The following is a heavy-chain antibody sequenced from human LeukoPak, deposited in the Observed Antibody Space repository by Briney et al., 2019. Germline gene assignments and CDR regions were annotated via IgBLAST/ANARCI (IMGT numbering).Heavy chain of an antibody. J-gene: IGHJ4*02. Sequence: GGSLRLSCEASGFTFSSYAMSWVRQAPGKGLDWGSVISSSADSTYYADSVKGRFTISRDNSKNTLYLQMNNLRAEDTAVYYCAKPLEKYTYGGNFDYWGQGILVTVSS. D-gene: IGHD4-23*01. CDR3: AKPLEKYTYGGNFDY. V-gene: IGHV3-23*01. CDR1: GFTFSSYA. CDR2: ISSSADST.